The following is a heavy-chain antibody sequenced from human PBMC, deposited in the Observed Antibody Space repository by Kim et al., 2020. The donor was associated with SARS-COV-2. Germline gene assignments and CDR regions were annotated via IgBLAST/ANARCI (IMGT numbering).Heavy chain of an antibody. CDR3: ARGLYCGGDCYVFDY. CDR2: INHSGST. CDR1: GGSFSGYY. D-gene: IGHD2-21*02. J-gene: IGHJ4*02. V-gene: IGHV4-34*01. Sequence: SETLSLTCAVYGGSFSGYYWSWIRQPPGKGLEWIGEINHSGSTNYNPSLKSRVTISVDTSKNQFSLKLSSVTAADTAVYYCARGLYCGGDCYVFDYWGQGTLVTVSS.